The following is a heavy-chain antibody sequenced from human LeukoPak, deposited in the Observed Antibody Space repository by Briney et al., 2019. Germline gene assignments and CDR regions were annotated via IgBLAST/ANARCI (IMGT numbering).Heavy chain of an antibody. CDR1: GFTFSSYG. Sequence: QPGGSLRLSCAASGFTFSSYGMHWVRQAPGKGLEWVAVISYDGSNKYYADSVKGRFTISRDNSKNTLHLQMNSLRAEDTAVYYCAKGLQVAGTSYYYYYGMDVWGQGTTVTVSS. CDR2: ISYDGSNK. D-gene: IGHD6-19*01. J-gene: IGHJ6*02. CDR3: AKGLQVAGTSYYYYYGMDV. V-gene: IGHV3-30*18.